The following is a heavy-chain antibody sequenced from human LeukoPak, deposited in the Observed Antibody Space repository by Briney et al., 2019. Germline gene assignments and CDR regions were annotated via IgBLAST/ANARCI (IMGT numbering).Heavy chain of an antibody. CDR1: GGSISSYY. V-gene: IGHV4-4*07. CDR2: IYTSGST. J-gene: IGHJ6*02. Sequence: PSETLSLTCTVSGGSISSYYWSWIRQPAGKGLEWIGRIYTSGSTNYNPSLKSRVTMSVDTSKNQFSLKLSSVTAADTAAYYCARESAYSGSYYRYYYYGMDVWGQGTTVTVSS. D-gene: IGHD1-26*01. CDR3: ARESAYSGSYYRYYYYGMDV.